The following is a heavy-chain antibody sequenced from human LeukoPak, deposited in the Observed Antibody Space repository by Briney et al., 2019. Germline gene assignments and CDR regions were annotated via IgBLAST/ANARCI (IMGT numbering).Heavy chain of an antibody. J-gene: IGHJ5*02. CDR1: GYTFTSYG. D-gene: IGHD6-13*01. CDR2: ISAYNGNT. CDR3: ATVSSSSWYYR. V-gene: IGHV1-18*01. Sequence: ASVKVSCKASGYTFTSYGISWVRQAPGQGLEWMGWISAYNGNTNYAQKFQGRVTMTEDTSTDTAYMELSSLRSEDTAVYYCATVSSSSWYYRWGQGTLVTVSS.